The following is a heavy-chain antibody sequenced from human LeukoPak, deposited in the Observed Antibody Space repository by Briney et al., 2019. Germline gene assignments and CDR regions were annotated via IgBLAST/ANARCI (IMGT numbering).Heavy chain of an antibody. Sequence: PGGSLRLSCAASGFTFSSYWMSWVRQAPGKGLEWVANIKQDGSEKYYVDSVKGRFTISRDNAKNSLYLQMNSLRAEDTAVYYCARDQGINSSSWYWTTTTTPTINMDVWGKGTTVTISS. CDR2: IKQDGSEK. D-gene: IGHD6-13*01. CDR1: GFTFSSYW. CDR3: ARDQGINSSSWYWTTTTTPTINMDV. V-gene: IGHV3-7*01. J-gene: IGHJ6*03.